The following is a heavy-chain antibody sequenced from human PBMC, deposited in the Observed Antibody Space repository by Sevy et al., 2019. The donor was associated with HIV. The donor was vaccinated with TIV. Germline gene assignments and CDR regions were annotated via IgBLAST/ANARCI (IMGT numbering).Heavy chain of an antibody. CDR2: IFSDGNYQ. Sequence: GGSLRLSCSTFGFPFSNYGMHWVRQTPGRGLEWVAAIFSDGNYQYYADSVKGRVTISRDNSKNTLYLQMSSLRADDTAMYYCARESGSGWYVDSWGRGTLVTVSS. J-gene: IGHJ4*02. CDR1: GFPFSNYG. CDR3: ARESGSGWYVDS. V-gene: IGHV3-33*08. D-gene: IGHD6-19*01.